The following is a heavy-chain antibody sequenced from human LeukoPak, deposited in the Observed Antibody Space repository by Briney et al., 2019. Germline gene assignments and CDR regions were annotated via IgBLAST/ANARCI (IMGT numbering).Heavy chain of an antibody. CDR1: GFTFSSYG. CDR2: IRYDGSNK. CDR3: AKVFSTVTTSYYYMDV. J-gene: IGHJ6*03. V-gene: IGHV3-30*02. Sequence: GGSLRLSCAASGFTFSSYGMHWVRQAPGKGLEWVAFIRYDGSNKYYADSVKGRFTISRDNSKNTLYLQMNSLRAEDTAVYYCAKVFSTVTTSYYYMDVWGKGTTVTISS. D-gene: IGHD4-17*01.